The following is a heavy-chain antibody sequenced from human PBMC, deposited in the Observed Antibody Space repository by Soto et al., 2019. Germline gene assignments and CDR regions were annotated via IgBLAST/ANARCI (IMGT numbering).Heavy chain of an antibody. J-gene: IGHJ4*02. CDR3: AKATYSGSYFSDY. CDR1: GFSFSSYG. CDR2: ISYDGSNE. Sequence: QVQLVESGGGVVQPGRSLRLSCAASGFSFSSYGLHWVRQAPGKGLEWVAAISYDGSNEYYADSVKGRFTISRDNSKNTLYLQTNSLRAEDTAVYYCAKATYSGSYFSDYWGQGTLVTVSS. D-gene: IGHD1-26*01. V-gene: IGHV3-30*18.